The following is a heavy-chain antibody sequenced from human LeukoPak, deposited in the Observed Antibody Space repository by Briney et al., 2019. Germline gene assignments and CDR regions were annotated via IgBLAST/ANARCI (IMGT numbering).Heavy chain of an antibody. CDR1: GGSISSGGYY. CDR2: IYYSGST. D-gene: IGHD3-10*01. CDR3: ARQGVTMVRGVTEHLWFDP. Sequence: SETLSLTCTVSGGSISSGGYYWSWIRQHPGKGLEWIGYIYYSGSTYYNPSLKSRVTISVDTSKNQFSLKLSSVTAADTAVYYCARQGVTMVRGVTEHLWFDPWGQGTLVTVSS. V-gene: IGHV4-31*03. J-gene: IGHJ5*02.